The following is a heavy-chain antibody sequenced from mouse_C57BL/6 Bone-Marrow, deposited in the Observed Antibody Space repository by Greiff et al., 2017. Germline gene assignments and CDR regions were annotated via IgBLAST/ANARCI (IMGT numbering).Heavy chain of an antibody. Sequence: EVKLMESGGGLVKPGGSLKLSCAASGFTFSSYAMSWVRQTPEKRLEWVATISDGGSYTYYPDNVKGRFTISRDNAKNNLYLQMSHLTSEDTAMYYCARDSADGYNYWGQGTTLTVSS. D-gene: IGHD2-3*01. V-gene: IGHV5-4*01. CDR2: ISDGGSYT. CDR1: GFTFSSYA. J-gene: IGHJ2*01. CDR3: ARDSADGYNY.